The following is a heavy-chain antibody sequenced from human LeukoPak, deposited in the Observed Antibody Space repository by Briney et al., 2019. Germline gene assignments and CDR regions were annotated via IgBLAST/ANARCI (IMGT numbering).Heavy chain of an antibody. CDR3: AKLIGWGIAVAGTLYFDY. CDR1: GFTFSSYA. Sequence: GGSLRLSCAASGFTFSSYAMSWVRQAPGKGLEWVSAISGSGGSTYYADSVKGRFTISRDNSKNTLYLQMNSLRAEDTAVYYCAKLIGWGIAVAGTLYFDYWGQGTLVTVSS. J-gene: IGHJ4*02. V-gene: IGHV3-23*01. CDR2: ISGSGGST. D-gene: IGHD6-19*01.